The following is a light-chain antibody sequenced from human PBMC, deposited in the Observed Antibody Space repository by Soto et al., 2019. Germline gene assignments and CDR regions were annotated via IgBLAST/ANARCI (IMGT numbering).Light chain of an antibody. CDR1: QSVSSH. CDR3: QHYNGWPRT. Sequence: EIRLAAAPGPLAWAPGERGTPSRRASQSVSSHLAWYQHKPGQAPRLLFYGASTRATGIPARFSGSGSGTKFTLTISSLQSEDFAVYYCQHYNGWPRTFGQGTRLEIK. CDR2: GAS. J-gene: IGKJ5*01. V-gene: IGKV3-15*01.